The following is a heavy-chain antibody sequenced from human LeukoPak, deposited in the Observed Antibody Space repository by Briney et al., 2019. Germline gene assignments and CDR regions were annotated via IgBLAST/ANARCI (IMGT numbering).Heavy chain of an antibody. Sequence: ASVKVSCKASGYTFTGYYMHWVRQAPGQGLEWMGWINPNSGGTNYAQKFQGRVTITRDTSASTAYMELSSLRSEDTAVYYCARDRYGSGSYSDYWGQGTLVTVSS. CDR3: ARDRYGSGSYSDY. CDR2: INPNSGGT. D-gene: IGHD3-10*01. J-gene: IGHJ4*02. CDR1: GYTFTGYY. V-gene: IGHV1-2*02.